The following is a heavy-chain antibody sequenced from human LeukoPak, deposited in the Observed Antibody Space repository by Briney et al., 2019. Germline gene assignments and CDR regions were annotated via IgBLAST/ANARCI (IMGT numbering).Heavy chain of an antibody. V-gene: IGHV4-34*01. J-gene: IGHJ4*02. CDR2: INHGGST. D-gene: IGHD6-13*01. CDR1: GGSFSGHY. Sequence: SETLSLTCAVSGGSFSGHYWNWIRQPPGKGLEWIGEINHGGSTDYNPSLKSRVTISVDTSQNQFSLRLSSVTAADTAVYYCARGRYVTTRGGAAAGFLDYWGQGTLVTVST. CDR3: ARGRYVTTRGGAAAGFLDY.